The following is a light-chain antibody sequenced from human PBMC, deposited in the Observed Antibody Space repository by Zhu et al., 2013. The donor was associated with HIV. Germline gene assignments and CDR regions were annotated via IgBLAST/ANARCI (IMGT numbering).Light chain of an antibody. CDR1: NIGSKS. Sequence: SYELTQPPSVSVAPGKTASITCGGNNIGSKSVHWYQQKPGQAPVLVIYQDDKRPSGIPERFSGSNSGNTATLTISGTQAMDEADYYCQAWDSSRVFGGGTKLTVL. V-gene: IGLV3-21*01. CDR2: QDD. CDR3: QAWDSSRV. J-gene: IGLJ2*01.